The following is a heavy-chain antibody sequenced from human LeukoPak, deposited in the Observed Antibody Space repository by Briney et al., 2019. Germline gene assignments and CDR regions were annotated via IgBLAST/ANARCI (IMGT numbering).Heavy chain of an antibody. CDR1: GFTFSDYY. CDR2: ISGTGNTI. CDR3: VRRKANDYSNRGGIYHCYMDV. Sequence: GGSLRLSCATSGFTFSDYYMTWIRQAPGKGLEWLSYISGTGNTIYYADSVKGRFTISRDNAKNSLYLQMNSLRAEDTAVYYCVRRKANDYSNRGGIYHCYMDVWGKGTTVTVSS. D-gene: IGHD4-11*01. J-gene: IGHJ6*03. V-gene: IGHV3-11*04.